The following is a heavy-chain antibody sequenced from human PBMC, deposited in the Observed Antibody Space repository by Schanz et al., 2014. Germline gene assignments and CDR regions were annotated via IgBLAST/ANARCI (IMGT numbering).Heavy chain of an antibody. Sequence: QVRLVESGGGVDQPGRSLRLSCAASGFTLSSYGMHWVRQAPGKGLEWVAFINSDGTKRFYADSVKSRFTISRDNSRNTLYLQMNSLRAEDTAVYYCARDGYSVVVISPTESFDIWGQGTMVTVSP. CDR1: GFTLSSYG. CDR3: ARDGYSVVVISPTESFDI. D-gene: IGHD2-21*01. J-gene: IGHJ3*02. CDR2: INSDGTKR. V-gene: IGHV3-33*08.